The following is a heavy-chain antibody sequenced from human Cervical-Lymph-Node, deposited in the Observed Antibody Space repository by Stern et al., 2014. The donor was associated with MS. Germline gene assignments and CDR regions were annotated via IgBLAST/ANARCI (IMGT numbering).Heavy chain of an antibody. CDR2: IYSSGST. V-gene: IGHV4-61*02. D-gene: IGHD3-9*01. Sequence: QLQLQESGPGLVKPSQTLSLTCTVSGGSIASGNYYWSWIRQPAGEGLEWIGRIYSSGSTQYNPSLKSRVAISAHTSQNHLSLRRSFVTAADTAVYYCARGYFDVLTGHGGHGFDIWGQGTMVTVSS. J-gene: IGHJ3*02. CDR1: GGSIASGNYY. CDR3: ARGYFDVLTGHGGHGFDI.